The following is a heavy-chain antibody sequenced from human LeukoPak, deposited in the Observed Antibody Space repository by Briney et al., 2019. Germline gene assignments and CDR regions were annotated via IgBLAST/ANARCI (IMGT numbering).Heavy chain of an antibody. CDR1: GGSITTIPYN. Sequence: SETLSLTCTVSGGSITTIPYNWGWIRQPPGKGLEWIGTISYVGTTYYEPSLKSRVTMSIDTSKNQFSLNLNSATAADTAVYYCARHPTGYPNWFGSWGQGTLVIVSS. CDR2: ISYVGTT. J-gene: IGHJ5*01. CDR3: ARHPTGYPNWFGS. D-gene: IGHD3-9*01. V-gene: IGHV4-39*01.